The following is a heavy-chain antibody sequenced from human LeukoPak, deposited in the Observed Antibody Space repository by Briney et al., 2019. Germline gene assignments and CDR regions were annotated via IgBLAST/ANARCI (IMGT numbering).Heavy chain of an antibody. D-gene: IGHD6-13*01. Sequence: SQTLSLTCTVSGGSISSGDYYWSWIRQPPGKGLEWIGYIYYSGSTYYNPSLKSRVTISVDTSKNQFSLKLSSVTAADTAVYYCARMSSSWYFYFDYWGQGTLVIVSS. V-gene: IGHV4-30-4*01. CDR1: GGSISSGDYY. CDR3: ARMSSSWYFYFDY. CDR2: IYYSGST. J-gene: IGHJ4*02.